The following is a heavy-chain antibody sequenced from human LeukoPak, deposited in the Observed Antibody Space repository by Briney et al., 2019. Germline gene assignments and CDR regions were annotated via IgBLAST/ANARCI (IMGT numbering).Heavy chain of an antibody. CDR1: GFTFSTYW. D-gene: IGHD6-19*01. J-gene: IGHJ4*02. CDR2: IKQDGSET. V-gene: IGHV3-7*01. Sequence: GGSLRLSCAASGFTFSTYWMNWVRQAPGKGLEWVANIKQDGSETYYMDSVKGRFTISRDNAKNSLYLQTNSLRAEDTAVYYCAKDQMVGQWPTNFDYWGQGTLVTVSS. CDR3: AKDQMVGQWPTNFDY.